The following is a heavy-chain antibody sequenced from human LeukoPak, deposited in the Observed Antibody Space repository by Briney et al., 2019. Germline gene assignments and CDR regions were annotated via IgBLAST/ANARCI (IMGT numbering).Heavy chain of an antibody. Sequence: ASVKVSCKASGYTFTTYDISWVRQAAGQGLEWMGWMNPNSGNSDSAQRFQGRLTMTRDPSISTAYMELSSLRSEDSAVYFCARQGSSYGSGSFHYWGQGTLVTVSS. J-gene: IGHJ4*02. CDR3: ARQGSSYGSGSFHY. CDR2: MNPNSGNS. D-gene: IGHD3-10*01. CDR1: GYTFTTYD. V-gene: IGHV1-8*01.